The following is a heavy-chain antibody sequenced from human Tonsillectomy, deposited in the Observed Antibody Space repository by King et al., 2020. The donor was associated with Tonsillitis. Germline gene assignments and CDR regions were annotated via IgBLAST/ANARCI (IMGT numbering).Heavy chain of an antibody. CDR3: AKQLVGALPGNC. D-gene: IGHD1-26*01. J-gene: IGHJ4*01. CDR1: GLTFRSYA. Sequence: GGGWGRPGGALRLSGVASGLTFRSYARNGVGKAQGKGLEWVSSISQIGVSPQSADSVKGRFTVSRDDSKNTLFLQRAGLMAEDTAMYYCAKQLVGALPGNCWGHGTLVTVSS. V-gene: IGHV3-23*01. CDR2: ISQIGVSP.